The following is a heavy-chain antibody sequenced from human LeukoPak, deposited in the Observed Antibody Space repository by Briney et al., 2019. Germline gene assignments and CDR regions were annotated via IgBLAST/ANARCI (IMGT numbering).Heavy chain of an antibody. D-gene: IGHD2-15*01. CDR2: IRNKANTYTT. J-gene: IGHJ4*02. CDR1: GFTFSDHY. Sequence: TGGSLRLSCAASGFTFSDHYMDWVRQAPGKGLEWVGRIRNKANTYTTEYAASVKGRFTISRDDSKNSLYLQMNSLRTEDTAMYYCARRYCSGGSCYAGDYWGQGTLVTVSS. CDR3: ARRYCSGGSCYAGDY. V-gene: IGHV3-72*01.